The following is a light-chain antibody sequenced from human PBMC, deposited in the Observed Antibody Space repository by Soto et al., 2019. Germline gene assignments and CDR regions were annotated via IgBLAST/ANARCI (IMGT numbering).Light chain of an antibody. J-gene: IGKJ4*01. CDR1: QSVTSSY. V-gene: IGKV3-20*01. Sequence: IVLTQSPGTLSLSPGERDTLSCRASQSVTSSYLAWYQQKPGQAPRLLIYGASSRATGIPDRFSGSGSGTDFTLTISRQEPEDFAVYYCKQYGSSPAFGRGTKVEIK. CDR2: GAS. CDR3: KQYGSSPA.